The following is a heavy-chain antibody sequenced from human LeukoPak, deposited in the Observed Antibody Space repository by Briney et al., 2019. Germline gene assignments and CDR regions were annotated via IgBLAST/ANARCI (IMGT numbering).Heavy chain of an antibody. CDR3: ARDQPFDY. V-gene: IGHV3-30-3*01. CDR2: ISYDGSNK. CDR1: GFTFSSYA. Sequence: GGSLRLSCAASGFTFSSYAMHWVRQAPGKGLEWVAVISYDGSNKYYADSVKGRFTISRDNSKNTLYLQMNSLRAEDTAVYYCARDQPFDYWGQGTLVTVSS. J-gene: IGHJ4*02.